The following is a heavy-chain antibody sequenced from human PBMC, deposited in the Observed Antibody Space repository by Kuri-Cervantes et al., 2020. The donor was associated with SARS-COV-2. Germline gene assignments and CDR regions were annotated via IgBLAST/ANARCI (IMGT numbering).Heavy chain of an antibody. CDR2: IWYDGSNK. CDR3: AEGHSGT. CDR1: GFTFSSYW. D-gene: IGHD1-26*01. V-gene: IGHV3-33*08. Sequence: GESLKISCAASGFTFSSYWMSWVRQAPGKGLEWVAVIWYDGSNKYYADSVKGRFTISRDNSKDTLYLQMNSLRAEDTAVYYCAEGHSGTWGQGPLVTVSS. J-gene: IGHJ5*02.